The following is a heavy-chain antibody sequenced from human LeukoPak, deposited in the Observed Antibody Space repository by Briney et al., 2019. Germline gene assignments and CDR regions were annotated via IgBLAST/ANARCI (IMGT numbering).Heavy chain of an antibody. V-gene: IGHV1-8*01. J-gene: IGHJ3*02. CDR1: GYTFASYD. D-gene: IGHD3-9*01. Sequence: GPVKVSCKASGYTFASYDINWVRQATGQGLEWMGWMNPNSGNTGYAQKFQGRVTMTRNTSISTAYMELSSLRSEDTAVYYCARWFWRLRYFDWLPEDAFDIWGQGTMVTVSS. CDR2: MNPNSGNT. CDR3: ARWFWRLRYFDWLPEDAFDI.